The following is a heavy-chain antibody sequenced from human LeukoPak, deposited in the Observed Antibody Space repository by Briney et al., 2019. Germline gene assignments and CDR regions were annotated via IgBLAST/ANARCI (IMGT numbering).Heavy chain of an antibody. J-gene: IGHJ5*02. CDR2: MSYSGST. CDR1: GGSINTSRYY. D-gene: IGHD3-16*02. Sequence: PSETLSLTCTVSGGSINTSRYYCAWVRQPPGKGLEWIGSMSYSGSTYYNTSLKSRVSISIDTSKNLFSLSLSSVTAADTAVYYCARHLSGSFRDPWGQGTLVIVSS. CDR3: ARHLSGSFRDP. V-gene: IGHV4-39*01.